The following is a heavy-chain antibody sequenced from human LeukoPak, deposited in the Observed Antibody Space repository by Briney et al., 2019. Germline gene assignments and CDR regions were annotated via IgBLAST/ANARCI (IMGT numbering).Heavy chain of an antibody. V-gene: IGHV1-46*01. Sequence: ASVKVSCKASGYTFTSYYMHWVRQAPGQGLEWMGIINPSGGSTSFAQNFQDRVTIHIETSTSTVYMELSSLRSEDTAVYYCARADPSGWYYYWGQGTLVTVSS. CDR2: INPSGGST. J-gene: IGHJ4*02. CDR3: ARADPSGWYYY. CDR1: GYTFTSYY. D-gene: IGHD6-19*01.